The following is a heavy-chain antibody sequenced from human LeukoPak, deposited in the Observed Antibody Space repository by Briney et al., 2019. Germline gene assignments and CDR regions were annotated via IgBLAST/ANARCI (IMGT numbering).Heavy chain of an antibody. V-gene: IGHV3-23*01. CDR1: GFTFSSYA. D-gene: IGHD3-10*01. Sequence: GGSLRLSCAASGFTFSSYAMSWVRQAPGKGLGWVSAISGSGGSTYYADSVKGRFTISRDNSKNTLYLQMNSLRAEDTAIYYCAKDPVPSYYGSGSADHWGQGTLVTVSS. CDR3: AKDPVPSYYGSGSADH. J-gene: IGHJ4*02. CDR2: ISGSGGST.